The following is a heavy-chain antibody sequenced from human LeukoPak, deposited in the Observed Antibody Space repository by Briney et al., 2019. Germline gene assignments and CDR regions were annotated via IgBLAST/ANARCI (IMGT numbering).Heavy chain of an antibody. V-gene: IGHV4-38-2*02. CDR2: IYHSGST. J-gene: IGHJ4*02. D-gene: IGHD2-8*01. Sequence: SETLSLTCTVSGYSISSGYYWGWIRPPPGKGLEWIGSIYHSGSTYYNPSLKSRVTISVDTSKNQFSLKLSSVTAADTAVYYCARKNGYYFDYWGQGTLVTVSS. CDR1: GYSISSGYY. CDR3: ARKNGYYFDY.